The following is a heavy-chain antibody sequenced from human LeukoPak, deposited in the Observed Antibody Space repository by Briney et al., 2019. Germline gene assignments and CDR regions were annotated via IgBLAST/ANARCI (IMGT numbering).Heavy chain of an antibody. D-gene: IGHD6-19*01. V-gene: IGHV3-23*01. J-gene: IGHJ4*02. Sequence: GGSLRLSCAASGFTFSSYAMTWVRQAPGKGLEWVSGISDGGSATYYADSVKGRFTLSRDNSKNTLYLQMNSLRADDTAVYYCAGAFSGWSPKFWGQGTLVTVSS. CDR3: AGAFSGWSPKF. CDR1: GFTFSSYA. CDR2: ISDGGSAT.